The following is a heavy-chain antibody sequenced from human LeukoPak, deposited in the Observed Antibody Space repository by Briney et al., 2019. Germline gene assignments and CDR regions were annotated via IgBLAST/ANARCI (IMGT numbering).Heavy chain of an antibody. CDR3: AREKVTTDYYYGMDV. V-gene: IGHV3-48*01. CDR2: ISGSSTTI. Sequence: GGSLRLSCAASGFTFTIYSINWVRQAPGKGLEWVAYISGSSTTIYYADSVKGRFTISRDNAKNSLYLQMNSLRAEDTAVYYCAREKVTTDYYYGMDVWGQGTTVTVSS. J-gene: IGHJ6*02. CDR1: GFTFTIYS. D-gene: IGHD4-17*01.